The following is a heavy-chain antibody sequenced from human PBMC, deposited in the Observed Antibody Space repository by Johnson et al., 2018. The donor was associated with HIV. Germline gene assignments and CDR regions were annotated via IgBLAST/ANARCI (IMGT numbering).Heavy chain of an antibody. CDR1: GFTFDDYG. D-gene: IGHD3-16*01. J-gene: IGHJ3*02. V-gene: IGHV3-30*03. CDR2: ISYDGSNK. CDR3: ARGALGDWVDAFDI. Sequence: QVQLVESGGGVVRPGGSLRLSCAASGFTFDDYGMSWVRQAPGKGLEWVAVISYDGSNKYYADSVKGRFTISRDNSKNTLYLQMNSLRAEDTAVFYCARGALGDWVDAFDIWGQGTMVTVSS.